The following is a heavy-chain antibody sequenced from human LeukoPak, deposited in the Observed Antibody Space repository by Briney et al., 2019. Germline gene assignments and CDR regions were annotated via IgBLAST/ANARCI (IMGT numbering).Heavy chain of an antibody. D-gene: IGHD3-10*01. CDR2: ISSSCSTI. J-gene: IGHJ6*02. Sequence: GGSLRLSCAASGFTFSSYEMNWVRQAPGKGLEWVSYISSSCSTIYYADSVKGRFTISRDNAKNSLYLQMNRLRAEDTAVYYCARDSRFTMVRGGDGMDVWGQGTTVTVSS. CDR3: ARDSRFTMVRGGDGMDV. CDR1: GFTFSSYE. V-gene: IGHV3-48*03.